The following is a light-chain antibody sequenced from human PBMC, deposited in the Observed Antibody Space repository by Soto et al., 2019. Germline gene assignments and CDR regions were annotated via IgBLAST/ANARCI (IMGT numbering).Light chain of an antibody. V-gene: IGLV1-40*01. J-gene: IGLJ1*01. CDR3: QSYDSGLSYYV. CDR2: GNK. Sequence: QSVLTQSPSVSGAPGQRVTIACTGTSSNIGADYDVHWYQQFPGTAPKLLLYGNKNRPSGVPDRFSGSKSGTSASLTISGLQAEDEAEYYCQSYDSGLSYYVFGPGTKVTVL. CDR1: SSNIGADYD.